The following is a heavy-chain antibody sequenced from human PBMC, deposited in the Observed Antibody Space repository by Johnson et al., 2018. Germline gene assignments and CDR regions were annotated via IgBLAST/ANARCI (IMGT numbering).Heavy chain of an antibody. CDR3: ARDVNGMDV. D-gene: IGHD2/OR15-2a*01. Sequence: VQLVESGGGLVKXGGSLRLSCAASGFTFSSYSMNWVRQAPGKGLEWVPSISSSSSYINYADSVKGRFTISRDNAKNSLYLQMNSLRAEDTAVYYCARDVNGMDVWGQGTTVTVSS. CDR1: GFTFSSYS. V-gene: IGHV3-21*01. CDR2: ISSSSSYI. J-gene: IGHJ6*02.